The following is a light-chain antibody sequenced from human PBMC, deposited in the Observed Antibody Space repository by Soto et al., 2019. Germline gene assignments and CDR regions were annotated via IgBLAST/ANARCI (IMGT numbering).Light chain of an antibody. CDR1: QSVRSY. CDR2: ETS. V-gene: IGKV3-11*01. Sequence: DILLTQSPATLASAPGDRATLSCRASQSVRSYLVWYQQKPGQAPKLLIYETSNIATEIPSRFSGSGSGTEFTLTISSLQPDDFAAYYCQQHSNWSPLTFGQGTQLDIK. J-gene: IGKJ5*01. CDR3: QQHSNWSPLT.